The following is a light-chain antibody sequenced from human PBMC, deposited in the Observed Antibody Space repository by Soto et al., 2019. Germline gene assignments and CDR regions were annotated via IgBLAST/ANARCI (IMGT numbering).Light chain of an antibody. CDR1: SSNIGAGYD. J-gene: IGLJ3*02. V-gene: IGLV1-40*01. CDR2: GNS. Sequence: QLVLTQPPSVSGAPGQRVTISCTGSSSNIGAGYDVHWYQQLPGTAPKLLIYGNSNRPSGVPDRFSGSKSGTSASLAITGLQAEDEADYYCQSYDSSLRGRVFGGGTKLTGL. CDR3: QSYDSSLRGRV.